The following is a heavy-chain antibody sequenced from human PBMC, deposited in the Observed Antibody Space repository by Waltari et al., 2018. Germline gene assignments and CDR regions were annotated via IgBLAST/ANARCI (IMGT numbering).Heavy chain of an antibody. J-gene: IGHJ4*02. CDR1: GGSISSSSYY. CDR3: ARDWDTAMTSFDY. D-gene: IGHD5-18*01. V-gene: IGHV4-39*07. CDR2: IDYSWGT. Sequence: QLQLQESGPGLVKPSETLSLTCTVSGGSISSSSYYWGWIRQPPGKGLVWVGGIDYSWGTAYTPSLKSRVTIPVDTSKNPFSRKLSSVTAADTAVYYCARDWDTAMTSFDYWGQGTLVTVSS.